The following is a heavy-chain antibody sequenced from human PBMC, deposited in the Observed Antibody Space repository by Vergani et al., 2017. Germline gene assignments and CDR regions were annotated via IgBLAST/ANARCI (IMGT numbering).Heavy chain of an antibody. Sequence: QVQLVESGGGVVQPGGSLRLSCAASGFTFSDYYMSWIRQAPGKGLEWVSYISSSGSTIYYADSVKGRFTISRDNAKNSLYLQMNSLRAEDTAVYYCARDRGRRWSWVVPAAMKDGMDVWGQGTTVTVSS. V-gene: IGHV3-11*01. CDR1: GFTFSDYY. CDR2: ISSSGSTI. J-gene: IGHJ6*02. D-gene: IGHD2-2*01. CDR3: ARDRGRRWSWVVPAAMKDGMDV.